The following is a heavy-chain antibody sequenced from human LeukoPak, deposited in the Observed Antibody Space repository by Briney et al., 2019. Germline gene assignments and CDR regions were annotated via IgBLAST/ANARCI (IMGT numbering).Heavy chain of an antibody. J-gene: IGHJ6*02. V-gene: IGHV3-53*04. D-gene: IGHD1-26*01. CDR3: ARDQGSGSYYYGMDV. Sequence: GGSLRLSCAASGFTVSSNYMSWVRQAPGKGLEWVSVIYSGGSTYYADSVKGRFTISRHNSKNTLYLQMNSLRAEDTAVYYRARDQGSGSYYYGMDVWGQGTTVTVSS. CDR2: IYSGGST. CDR1: GFTVSSNY.